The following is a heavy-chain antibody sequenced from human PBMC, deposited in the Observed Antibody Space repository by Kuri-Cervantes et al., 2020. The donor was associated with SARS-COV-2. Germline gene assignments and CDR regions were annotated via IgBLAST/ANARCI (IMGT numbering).Heavy chain of an antibody. J-gene: IGHJ6*02. CDR2: INPSGGST. CDR3: AKGGVVAATNYYYYGMDV. V-gene: IGHV1-46*01. CDR1: GYTFTSYY. D-gene: IGHD2-15*01. Sequence: ASVKVSCKASGYTFTSYYMHWVRQAPGQGLEWMGIINPSGGSTSYAQKFQGRVTMTRDTSTSTVYMELSSLRSEDTAVYYCAKGGVVAATNYYYYGMDVWGQGTTVTVSS.